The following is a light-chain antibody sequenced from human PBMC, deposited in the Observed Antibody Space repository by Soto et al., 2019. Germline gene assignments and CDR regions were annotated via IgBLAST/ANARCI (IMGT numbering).Light chain of an antibody. V-gene: IGKV3-15*01. Sequence: EIVMTQSPVTLSVSPGDRATLSCRASQSVSSNLAWYQQKPGQAPRLLIYGASTRATGIPGRFSGSGSGTEFTLTISSLQSEDFAVYYCQQYSDWGTFGQGTKVEIK. J-gene: IGKJ1*01. CDR1: QSVSSN. CDR3: QQYSDWGT. CDR2: GAS.